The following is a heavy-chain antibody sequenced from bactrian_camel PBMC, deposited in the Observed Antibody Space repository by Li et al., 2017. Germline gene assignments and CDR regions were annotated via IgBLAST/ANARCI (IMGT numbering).Heavy chain of an antibody. CDR3: AADSVTNEPSLVEREYYY. J-gene: IGHJ4*01. Sequence: VQLVESGGGSVQAGGSLRLSCQASGFTRWSSNCLAWFRQAPGQKREGVAAIYTRGGTTYYSDSVKGRATISRDGAKNIITLQMHSLKPEDTATYYCAADSVTNEPSLVEREYYYWGQGTQVTVS. D-gene: IGHD4*01. CDR1: GFTRWSSNC. V-gene: IGHV3S31*01. CDR2: IYTRGGTT.